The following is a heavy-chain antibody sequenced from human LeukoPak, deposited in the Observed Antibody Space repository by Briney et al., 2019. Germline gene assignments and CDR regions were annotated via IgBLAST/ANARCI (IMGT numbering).Heavy chain of an antibody. CDR3: ASEYCSSTTCSIFDY. CDR2: INPNSGGT. D-gene: IGHD2/OR15-2a*01. V-gene: IGHV1-2*02. Sequence: ASVKVSCKASAYTFAGYFIHWVRQAPGQGLEWMGWINPNSGGTNYPQKFEGRVTMPSDTSISTAYMELSSLRFDDTAVYYCASEYCSSTTCSIFDYWGQGTLVTVFS. J-gene: IGHJ4*02. CDR1: AYTFAGYF.